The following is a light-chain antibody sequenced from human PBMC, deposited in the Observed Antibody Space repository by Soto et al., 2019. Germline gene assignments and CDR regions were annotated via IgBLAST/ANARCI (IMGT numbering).Light chain of an antibody. V-gene: IGLV1-40*01. CDR1: SSNIGAGYD. Sequence: QSVLTPPPSVSGAPGQRVTISCTGSSSNIGAGYDVHWYQQLPGTAPRLLIYGNSNRPSGVPDRFSGSKSGTSASLAITGLQAEDEADYYCQSYDSSLSLFGTGTKVTVL. CDR2: GNS. J-gene: IGLJ1*01. CDR3: QSYDSSLSL.